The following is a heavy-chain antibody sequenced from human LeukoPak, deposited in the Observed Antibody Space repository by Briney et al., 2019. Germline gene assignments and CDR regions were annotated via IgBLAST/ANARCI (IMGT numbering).Heavy chain of an antibody. CDR3: AKDRYRMDV. V-gene: IGHV3-23*01. CDR1: GFTFNNYG. J-gene: IGHJ6*02. CDR2: ISGSGGNT. Sequence: GGSLRLSCAASGFTFNNYGMIWVRQAPGKGLEWVSAISGSGGNTYYADSVKGRFTISRDNSKNTLYLQMNSLRVEDTAVYYCAKDRYRMDVWGQGTTVTVSS.